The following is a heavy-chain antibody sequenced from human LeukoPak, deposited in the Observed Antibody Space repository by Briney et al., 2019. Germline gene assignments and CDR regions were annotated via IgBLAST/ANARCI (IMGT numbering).Heavy chain of an antibody. V-gene: IGHV4-59*01. CDR3: ARMRQQPYYYYHYMDV. Sequence: PSETLSLTCTVSGGSISSYYWSRIRQPPGKGLEWIGYIYYTGSTNYNPSLKSRVAISVDTSKNQFSLNLSSVTAADTAVYYCARMRQQPYYYYHYMDVWGKGTTVTVSS. CDR1: GGSISSYY. J-gene: IGHJ6*03. CDR2: IYYTGST. D-gene: IGHD6-13*01.